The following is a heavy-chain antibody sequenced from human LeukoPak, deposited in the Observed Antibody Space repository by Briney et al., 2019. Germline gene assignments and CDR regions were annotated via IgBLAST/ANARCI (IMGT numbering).Heavy chain of an antibody. CDR3: ARSINSSWYGDFQH. J-gene: IGHJ1*01. D-gene: IGHD6-13*01. CDR2: IYYSGST. Sequence: KASETLSLTCTVSGGSMSGYFWSWIRQPPGNGLEGRGYIYYSGSTNYNPSLKSRVTISVDTSKKQFSLKLSSVTAADTAVYYCARSINSSWYGDFQHWGQGTLVPVSS. CDR1: GGSMSGYF. V-gene: IGHV4-59*01.